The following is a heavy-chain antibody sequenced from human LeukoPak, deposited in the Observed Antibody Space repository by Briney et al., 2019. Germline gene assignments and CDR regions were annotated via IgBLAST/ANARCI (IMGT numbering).Heavy chain of an antibody. J-gene: IGHJ4*02. CDR2: ISDSGITA. Sequence: GGSLRLSCAASGFTFSNYAMTWVRQAPGKGLEWVSGISDSGITAYYADSVKGRFTISRDNSKSTLYLQMNSLRAEDTVVYYCANLNAPYWGNFDYWGQGTLVTVSS. CDR3: ANLNAPYWGNFDY. V-gene: IGHV3-23*01. CDR1: GFTFSNYA. D-gene: IGHD3-16*01.